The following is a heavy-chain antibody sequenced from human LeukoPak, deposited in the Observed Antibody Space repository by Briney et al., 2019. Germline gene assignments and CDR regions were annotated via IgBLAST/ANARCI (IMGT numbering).Heavy chain of an antibody. D-gene: IGHD3-22*01. CDR1: GYTFTDYY. V-gene: IGHV1-69*05. J-gene: IGHJ3*02. CDR2: IIPIFGTA. Sequence: SVKVSCKASGYTFTDYYMHWVRQAPGQGREWMGRIIPIFGTANYAQKFQGRVTITTDESTSTAYMELSSLRSEDTAVYYCARDNPSYYYDSSDAFDIWGQGTMVTVSS. CDR3: ARDNPSYYYDSSDAFDI.